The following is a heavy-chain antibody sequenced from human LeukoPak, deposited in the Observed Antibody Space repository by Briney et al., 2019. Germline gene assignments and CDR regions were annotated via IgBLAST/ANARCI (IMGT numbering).Heavy chain of an antibody. J-gene: IGHJ4*02. Sequence: ASVKVSCKASGYTFTSYYMHWVRQAPGQGLEWMGIINPSGGSTSYAQKFQGRVTMTRDMSTSTVYMELSSLTSEDTAVYYCARAMAAAAGRRAAMMGDWGQGTLVTVSS. CDR3: ARAMAAAAGRRAAMMGD. D-gene: IGHD6-13*01. CDR1: GYTFTSYY. V-gene: IGHV1-46*01. CDR2: INPSGGST.